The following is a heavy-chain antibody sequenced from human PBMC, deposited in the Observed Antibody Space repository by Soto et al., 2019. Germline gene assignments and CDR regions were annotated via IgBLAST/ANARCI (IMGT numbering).Heavy chain of an antibody. CDR3: AILPANTLFRGAFGMDV. Sequence: QVQLQESGPGLVKPSQTLSLSCTVSGGSISSGGYYWSWIRQHPGKGLEWMGYIYNTGRTDYNPSLESRVTIALDTSKSQFSLQLTSVTAADTSVYYCAILPANTLFRGAFGMDVWGQGTTVTVSS. J-gene: IGHJ6*02. CDR1: GGSISSGGYY. CDR2: IYNTGRT. D-gene: IGHD3-10*01. V-gene: IGHV4-31*03.